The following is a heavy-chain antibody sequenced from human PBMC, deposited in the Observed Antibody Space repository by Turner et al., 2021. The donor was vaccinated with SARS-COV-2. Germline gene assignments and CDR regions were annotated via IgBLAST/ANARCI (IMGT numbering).Heavy chain of an antibody. V-gene: IGHV3-9*01. Sequence: EGQLVESGGGLVQPGRSLRLSCAASGFTFEDYGMHWVRQSPGKGLEWVSGISWNSGDIGYADSVKGRFTISRDNANSSLYLQMNSLRPEDTALYFCAKVAYTFWSGAANYFYYMDVWGQGTTVTVSS. D-gene: IGHD3-3*01. CDR2: ISWNSGDI. CDR1: GFTFEDYG. J-gene: IGHJ6*03. CDR3: AKVAYTFWSGAANYFYYMDV.